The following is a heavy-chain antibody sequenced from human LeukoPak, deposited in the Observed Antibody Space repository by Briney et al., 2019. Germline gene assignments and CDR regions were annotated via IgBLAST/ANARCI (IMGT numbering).Heavy chain of an antibody. Sequence: GGSLRLSCAASGFTFSSYWMHWVRQVPGKGLVWVSGINTDGRGTSYADSVKGRFTISRDNAKNTLYLQMNSLSAEDTAVYYCYGANAEHWGQGTLVTVSS. J-gene: IGHJ1*01. D-gene: IGHD4-23*01. CDR3: YGANAEH. CDR1: GFTFSSYW. CDR2: INTDGRGT. V-gene: IGHV3-74*01.